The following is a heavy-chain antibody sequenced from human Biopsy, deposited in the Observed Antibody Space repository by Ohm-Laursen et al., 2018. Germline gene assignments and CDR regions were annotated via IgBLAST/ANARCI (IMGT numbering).Heavy chain of an antibody. V-gene: IGHV3-23*01. Sequence: SLRLSCSASGFTFSRNAMSWVRQGPEKGLEWVSAISGSGASTYYADSVKGRFTISRDNSKNTVDLQMNSLRVEDTAVYYCAKAGRGYIDYWGQGTLVIVSS. D-gene: IGHD5-18*01. CDR2: ISGSGAST. CDR1: GFTFSRNA. J-gene: IGHJ4*02. CDR3: AKAGRGYIDY.